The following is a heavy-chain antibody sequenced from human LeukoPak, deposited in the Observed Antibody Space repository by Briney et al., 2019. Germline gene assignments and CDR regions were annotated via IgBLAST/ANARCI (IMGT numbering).Heavy chain of an antibody. Sequence: SETLSLTCTVSGGSISSYYWGWIRQPPGKGLEWIGSIYYSGSTYYNPSLKSRVTISVDTSKNQFSLKLSSVTAADTAVYYCARGYCSSTSCYLHYYGMDVWGQGTTVTVSS. V-gene: IGHV4-39*07. CDR3: ARGYCSSTSCYLHYYGMDV. J-gene: IGHJ6*02. CDR2: IYYSGST. D-gene: IGHD2-2*01. CDR1: GGSISSYY.